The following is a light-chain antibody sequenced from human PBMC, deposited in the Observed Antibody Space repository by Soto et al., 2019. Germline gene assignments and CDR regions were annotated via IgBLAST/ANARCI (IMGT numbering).Light chain of an antibody. CDR3: QHYNNWPWT. Sequence: DIQITQSPSTLSLSLGDRVTITFLASQTISSWLAWYQQKPGKAPKLLIYKASTLKSGVPSRFSGSGSGTDFTLTISSLQSDDFAVYYCQHYNNWPWTVGQGTKVDI. V-gene: IGKV1-5*03. CDR2: KAS. J-gene: IGKJ1*01. CDR1: QTISSW.